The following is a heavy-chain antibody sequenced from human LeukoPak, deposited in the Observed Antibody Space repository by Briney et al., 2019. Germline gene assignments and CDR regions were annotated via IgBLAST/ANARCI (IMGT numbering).Heavy chain of an antibody. CDR3: AREPLYYDFWSGSHSDWFDP. V-gene: IGHV6-1*01. CDR1: GDSVSSNSAA. CDR2: TYYRSKWYN. J-gene: IGHJ5*02. D-gene: IGHD3-3*01. Sequence: NPSQTLSLTCAISGDSVSSNSAAWNWIRQSPSRGLEWLGRTYYRSKWYNDYAVSVKSRITINPDTSKNQFSLQLNSVTPEDTAVYYCAREPLYYDFWSGSHSDWFDPWGQGTLVTVSS.